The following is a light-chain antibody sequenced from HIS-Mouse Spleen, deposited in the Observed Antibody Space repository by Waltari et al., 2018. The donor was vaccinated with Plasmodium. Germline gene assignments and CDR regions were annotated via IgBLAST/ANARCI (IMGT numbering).Light chain of an antibody. V-gene: IGLV1-47*02. CDR1: SSNIGSHY. Sequence: QSVLTQPPSASGPPGQRVTISCSGSSSNIGSHYVYWYQQRPGTAPTLLIYSNKQPPSAVPDRIFGSKCGTSALLDSSGVRAADEADYYCAGWEDSLGGRVFGGGTKLTVL. CDR3: AGWEDSLGGRV. J-gene: IGLJ3*02. CDR2: SNK.